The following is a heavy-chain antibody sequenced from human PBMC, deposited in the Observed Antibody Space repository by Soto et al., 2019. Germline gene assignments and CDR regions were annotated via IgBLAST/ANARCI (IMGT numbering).Heavy chain of an antibody. D-gene: IGHD6-19*01. CDR3: AKESGWYVKAFDI. V-gene: IGHV3-30*18. CDR1: GFTFSSYG. CDR2: ISYDGSNK. Sequence: QVQLVESGGGVVQPGRSLRLYCAASGFTFSSYGMHWVRQAPGKGLEWVAVISYDGSNKYYADSVKGRFTISRDNSKNKLYLQMNSLRTEDTAVYYCAKESGWYVKAFDIWGQGTMVTVSS. J-gene: IGHJ3*02.